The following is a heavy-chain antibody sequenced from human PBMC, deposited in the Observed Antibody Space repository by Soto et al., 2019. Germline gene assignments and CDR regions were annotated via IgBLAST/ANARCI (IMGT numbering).Heavy chain of an antibody. V-gene: IGHV4-30-4*01. CDR1: GGSINSGDYY. CDR3: ARDRRWLPRGPNNWLDL. Sequence: SETLSLTCTVSGGSINSGDYYWTWVRQPPGKGLEWIGYIYYDGNSQHNPSLKSRVTMSIDTSKNQLSLNLSSVTAADTAVYYCARDRRWLPRGPNNWLDLWGQGTQVTVSS. D-gene: IGHD5-12*01. CDR2: IYYDGNS. J-gene: IGHJ5*02.